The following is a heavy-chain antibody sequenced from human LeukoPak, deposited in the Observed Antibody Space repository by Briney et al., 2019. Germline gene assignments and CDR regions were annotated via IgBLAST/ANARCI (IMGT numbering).Heavy chain of an antibody. V-gene: IGHV3-7*01. Sequence: GGSLRLSCAASGFTFSSYWMSWVRQAPGKGLEWVANIKQDGSEKYYVDSVKGRFTISRDNAKNSLYLQMNSLRAEDTAVYYCARDFNYYGSGSYYKGPFGYWGQGTLVTVSS. D-gene: IGHD3-10*01. J-gene: IGHJ4*02. CDR2: IKQDGSEK. CDR3: ARDFNYYGSGSYYKGPFGY. CDR1: GFTFSSYW.